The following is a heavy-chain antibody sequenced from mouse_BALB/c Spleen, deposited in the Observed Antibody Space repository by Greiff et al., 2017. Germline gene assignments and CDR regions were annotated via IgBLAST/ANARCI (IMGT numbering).Heavy chain of an antibody. CDR1: GFTFSSYT. V-gene: IGHV5-12-2*01. Sequence: EVQLVESGGGLVQPGGSLKLSCAASGFTFSSYTMSWVRQTPEKRLEWVAYISNGGGSTYYPDTVKGRFTISRDNAKNTLYLQMSSLKSEDTAMYYCARRGATGFDYWGQGTTLTVSS. CDR2: ISNGGGST. J-gene: IGHJ2*01. CDR3: ARRGATGFDY. D-gene: IGHD4-1*01.